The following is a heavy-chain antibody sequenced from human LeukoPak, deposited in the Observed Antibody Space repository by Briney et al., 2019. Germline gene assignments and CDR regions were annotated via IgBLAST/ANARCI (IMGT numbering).Heavy chain of an antibody. CDR1: GFTFDDYA. CDR3: AKVSHYSRSSVGAFDL. J-gene: IGHJ3*01. CDR2: ISWKSGSR. D-gene: IGHD6-6*01. V-gene: IGHV3-9*03. Sequence: PGGSLRLSCAASGFTFDDYAMHWVRQAPGKGLEWVSGISWKSGSRVYADSVKGRVTISRDNDNISLYVQMNSLRDEDMALYYCAKVSHYSRSSVGAFDLWGQGPMVTVSS.